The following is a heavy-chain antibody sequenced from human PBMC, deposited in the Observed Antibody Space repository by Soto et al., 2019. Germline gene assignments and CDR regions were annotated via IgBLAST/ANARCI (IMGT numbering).Heavy chain of an antibody. CDR3: AREHYGNSAWFDP. Sequence: DSVMVFCKASGYTFPSYDITCVLQAPVQRLEWMGWMTPNSRNTGYAQKFQGRVTMTSNTSISTAYMELSSMRSEEMAVYYCAREHYGNSAWFDPWGQGTLVNVSS. D-gene: IGHD3-10*01. CDR2: MTPNSRNT. V-gene: IGHV1-8*01. CDR1: GYTFPSYD. J-gene: IGHJ5*02.